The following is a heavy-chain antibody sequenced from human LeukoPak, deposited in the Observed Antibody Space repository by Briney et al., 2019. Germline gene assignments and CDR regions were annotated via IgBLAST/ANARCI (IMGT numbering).Heavy chain of an antibody. J-gene: IGHJ6*03. Sequence: SETLSLTCTVSGGSISSSSYYWGWMRQPPGKGLEWIGSIYYSGSTYYNPSLKSRVTISVDTSKNQFSLKLSSVTAADTAVYYCARLSGHYYYYYMDVWGKGTTVTISS. CDR1: GGSISSSSYY. D-gene: IGHD3-3*02. V-gene: IGHV4-39*01. CDR3: ARLSGHYYYYYMDV. CDR2: IYYSGST.